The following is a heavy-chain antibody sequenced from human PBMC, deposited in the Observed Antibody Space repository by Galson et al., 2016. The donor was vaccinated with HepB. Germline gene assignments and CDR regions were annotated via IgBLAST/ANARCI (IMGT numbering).Heavy chain of an antibody. V-gene: IGHV4-39*01. J-gene: IGHJ5*02. CDR1: GTSIRSTSSY. D-gene: IGHD3-3*01. Sequence: TLSLTCTVSGTSIRSTSSYWAWIRQPPGKGLEWIGNIYYTGSTYYTPSLKGRVSITVDASKNLYSLNLSSVTGADTAIYYCARLIFDFWSKGRVDPWGQGTLVTVSS. CDR3: ARLIFDFWSKGRVDP. CDR2: IYYTGST.